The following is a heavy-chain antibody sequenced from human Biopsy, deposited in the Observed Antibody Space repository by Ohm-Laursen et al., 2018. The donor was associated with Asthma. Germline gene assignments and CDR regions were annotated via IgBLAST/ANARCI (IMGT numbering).Heavy chain of an antibody. CDR1: GYTFSDSW. J-gene: IGHJ4*02. D-gene: IGHD1-7*01. CDR3: ARFIDGTFFVDY. Sequence: ESLKISCKASGYTFSDSWIGWVRQMPGKGLEWMRIIFAANSETKYSPSFQGQVTISADMSISTAFLQWSSLKASDTAIYYCARFIDGTFFVDYWGQGTLVTVSS. V-gene: IGHV5-51*01. CDR2: IFAANSET.